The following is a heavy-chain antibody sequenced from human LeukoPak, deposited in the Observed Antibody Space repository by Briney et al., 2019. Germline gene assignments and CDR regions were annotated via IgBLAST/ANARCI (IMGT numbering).Heavy chain of an antibody. CDR3: AKPLQPRDRYCSSTSCYYYYGMDV. J-gene: IGHJ6*02. CDR2: ISGSGGST. V-gene: IGHV3-23*01. Sequence: GGSLRLSCAASGFTFSSYAMSWVRQAPGKGLEWVSAISGSGGSTYYADSVKGRFTSSRDNSKHTLYLQITSLRAEDTAVYYCAKPLQPRDRYCSSTSCYYYYGMDVWGQGTTVTVSS. D-gene: IGHD2-2*01. CDR1: GFTFSSYA.